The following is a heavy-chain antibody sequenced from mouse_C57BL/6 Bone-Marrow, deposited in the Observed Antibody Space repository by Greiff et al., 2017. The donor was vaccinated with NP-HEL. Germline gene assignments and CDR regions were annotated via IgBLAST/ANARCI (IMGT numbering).Heavy chain of an antibody. V-gene: IGHV2-6-1*01. J-gene: IGHJ1*03. CDR3: ARHTYRGHYFDV. D-gene: IGHD2-14*01. CDR1: GFSLTSYG. Sequence: QVQLKESGPGLVAPSQRLSITCTVSGFSLTSYGVHWVRQPPGQGLEWLVVIWSDGSTTYNSALNSRLSISKDNSKSQVFLKMNSLQTDDTAMYYCARHTYRGHYFDVWGTGTTVTVSS. CDR2: IWSDGST.